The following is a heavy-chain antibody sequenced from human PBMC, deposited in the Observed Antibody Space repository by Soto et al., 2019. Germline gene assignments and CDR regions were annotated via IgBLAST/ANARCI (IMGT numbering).Heavy chain of an antibody. CDR1: GFTFSNYA. CDR3: ASLYLQLERREQAFDT. D-gene: IGHD1-1*01. Sequence: HPGGSLRLSCAASGFTFSNYAMNWVRQAPGKGLDWVSAISGSGGSTYYADSVKGRFTISRDNSKNTLYLQMSSLRAEDTAVYYCASLYLQLERREQAFDTWGKGTMVPVSS. CDR2: ISGSGGST. V-gene: IGHV3-23*01. J-gene: IGHJ3*02.